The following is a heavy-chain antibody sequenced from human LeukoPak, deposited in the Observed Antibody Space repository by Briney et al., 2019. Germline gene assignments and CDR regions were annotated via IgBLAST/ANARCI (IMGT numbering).Heavy chain of an antibody. D-gene: IGHD6-13*01. CDR3: LAGYYYYMDV. CDR2: TNTHGTSA. CDR1: GFTFNNYW. J-gene: IGHJ6*03. V-gene: IGHV3-74*01. Sequence: GGSLRLSCAASGFTFNNYWMHWVRQAPGKGLVWAARTNTHGTSANYADSVKGRFIISRDNANNTLYLQMNGLRDEDTGVYYALAGYYYYMDVWGKGTTVTVSS.